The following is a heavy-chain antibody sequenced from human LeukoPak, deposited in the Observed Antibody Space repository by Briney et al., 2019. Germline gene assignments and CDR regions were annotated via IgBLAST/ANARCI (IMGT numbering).Heavy chain of an antibody. J-gene: IGHJ4*02. V-gene: IGHV4-34*01. Sequence: SETLSLTCAVYGGSFSGYCWSWIRQPPGKGLEWIGEINHSGSTNYNPSLKSRVTISVDTSKNQFSLKLSSVTAADTAVYYCARGKRVGLYYYGSGSYFNFDYWGQGTLVTVSS. CDR1: GGSFSGYC. CDR3: ARGKRVGLYYYGSGSYFNFDY. D-gene: IGHD3-10*01. CDR2: INHSGST.